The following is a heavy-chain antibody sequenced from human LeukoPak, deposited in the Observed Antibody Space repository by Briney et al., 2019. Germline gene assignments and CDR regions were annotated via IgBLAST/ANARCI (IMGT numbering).Heavy chain of an antibody. D-gene: IGHD2-2*02. Sequence: PSETLSLTCTVSGVSISSYYWSWLRQPPGKGLEWIGYIYYSGSTNYNPSLKSRVTISGDTSKNKFSLKLSSVTAADTAVYYCARGEYQLLYGLFDPWGQGTLVTVSS. CDR3: ARGEYQLLYGLFDP. V-gene: IGHV4-59*01. J-gene: IGHJ5*02. CDR1: GVSISSYY. CDR2: IYYSGST.